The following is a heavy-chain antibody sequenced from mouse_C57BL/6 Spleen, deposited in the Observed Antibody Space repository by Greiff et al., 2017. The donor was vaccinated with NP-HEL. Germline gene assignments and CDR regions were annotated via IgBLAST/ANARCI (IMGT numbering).Heavy chain of an antibody. CDR1: GFTFSDYY. Sequence: EVKLMESEGGLVQPGSSMKLSCTASGFTFSDYYMAWVRQVPEKGLEWVANINYDGSSTYYLDSLKSRFIISRDNAKNILYLQMSSLKSEDTATYYCARDLGSNYFYFDYWGQGTTLTVSS. J-gene: IGHJ2*01. V-gene: IGHV5-16*01. CDR2: INYDGSST. D-gene: IGHD2-5*01. CDR3: ARDLGSNYFYFDY.